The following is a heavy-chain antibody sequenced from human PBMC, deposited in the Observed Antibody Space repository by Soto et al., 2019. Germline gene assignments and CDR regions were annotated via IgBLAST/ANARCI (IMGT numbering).Heavy chain of an antibody. V-gene: IGHV3-48*03. CDR3: AIPSGLTVTGPDY. D-gene: IGHD6-19*01. J-gene: IGHJ4*02. CDR2: XTXXGXTX. Sequence: GIRRLSCAASAFPFSIYEMHWVRQVPGQGLEXISXXTXXGXTXXXAXXVKGRFTISRDNARNSLFLQMNSLRAEDTAVYYCAIPSGLTVTGPDYWGQGTLVTASS. CDR1: AFPFSIYE.